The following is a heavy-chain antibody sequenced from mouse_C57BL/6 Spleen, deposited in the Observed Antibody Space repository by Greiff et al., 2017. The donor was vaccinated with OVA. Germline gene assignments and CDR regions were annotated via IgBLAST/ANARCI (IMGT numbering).Heavy chain of an antibody. D-gene: IGHD2-5*01. CDR1: GYTFTSYW. CDR3: ARIGANYSNSYYFDY. J-gene: IGHJ2*01. Sequence: QVQLQQPGAELVKPGASVKMSCKASGYTFTSYWITWVKQRPGQGLAWIGDIYPGSGSTNYNEKFKSKATLTVDTSSSTAYMQLSSLTSEDSAVYYCARIGANYSNSYYFDYWGQGTTLTVSS. V-gene: IGHV1-55*01. CDR2: IYPGSGST.